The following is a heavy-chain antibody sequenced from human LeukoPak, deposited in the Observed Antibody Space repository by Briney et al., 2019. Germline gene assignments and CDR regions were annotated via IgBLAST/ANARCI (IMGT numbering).Heavy chain of an antibody. CDR2: INPNSGGT. V-gene: IGHV1-2*02. Sequence: ASVKVSCKASGYTFTGYYMHWVRQAPGQGLEWMGWINPNSGGTNYAQKFQGRVTITADESTSTAYMELSSLRSEDTAVYYCARVRDYYGSGSTTYYYYMDVWGKGTTVTISS. CDR3: ARVRDYYGSGSTTYYYYMDV. CDR1: GYTFTGYY. J-gene: IGHJ6*03. D-gene: IGHD3-10*01.